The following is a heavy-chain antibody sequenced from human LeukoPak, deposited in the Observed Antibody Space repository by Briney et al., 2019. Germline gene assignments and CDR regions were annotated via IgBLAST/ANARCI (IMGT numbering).Heavy chain of an antibody. Sequence: GGSLRLSCAASGFTFSSYGMNWVRQAPGKGLEWVSTISGSGGNTYYADSVKGRFTISRDNSKNTLYLQMNSLRAEDTAVYYCARDNGRDRGQGTLVTVSS. D-gene: IGHD2-15*01. V-gene: IGHV3-23*01. CDR1: GFTFSSYG. CDR3: ARDNGRD. CDR2: ISGSGGNT. J-gene: IGHJ4*02.